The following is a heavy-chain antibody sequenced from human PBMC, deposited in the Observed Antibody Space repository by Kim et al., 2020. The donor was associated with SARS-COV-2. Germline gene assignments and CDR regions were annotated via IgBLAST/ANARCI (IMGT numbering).Heavy chain of an antibody. CDR1: GYSISSGYY. J-gene: IGHJ5*02. D-gene: IGHD3-3*01. CDR3: ARDYSYDFWSDYFLPWFDT. V-gene: IGHV4-38-2*02. CDR2: IYHSGST. Sequence: SETLSLTCTVSGYSISSGYYWGWLRQPAGKGLGWIGSIYHSGSTYYNPSLRSRVTISVATSKNQFSLKLSSVTAADTAVYYCARDYSYDFWSDYFLPWFDTWGQGTLVTVS.